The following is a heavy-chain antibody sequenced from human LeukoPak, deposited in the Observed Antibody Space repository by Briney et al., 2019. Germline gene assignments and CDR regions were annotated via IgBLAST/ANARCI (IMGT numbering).Heavy chain of an antibody. Sequence: ASVKVSCKVSGYTLTESSMHWVRQAPGKGLEWMGGFDPEDGETIYAQKFQGRVTMTEDTSTDTAYMELSSLRSEDTAVYYCATNSGSYQASFDYWGQGTLVTVSS. V-gene: IGHV1-24*01. CDR2: FDPEDGET. D-gene: IGHD1-26*01. CDR1: GYTLTESS. CDR3: ATNSGSYQASFDY. J-gene: IGHJ4*02.